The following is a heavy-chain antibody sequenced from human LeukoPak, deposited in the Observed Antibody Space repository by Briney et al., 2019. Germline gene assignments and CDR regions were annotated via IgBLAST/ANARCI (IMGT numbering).Heavy chain of an antibody. Sequence: GGSLRLSCAASGFTFSSYSMNWVRQAPGKGLEWVSSISSSSSYIYYADSVKGRFTISRDNAKNSLYLQMNSLRAEDTAGYYCARALTYYDSSGAYYFDYWGQGTLVTVSS. CDR3: ARALTYYDSSGAYYFDY. D-gene: IGHD3-22*01. V-gene: IGHV3-21*01. J-gene: IGHJ4*02. CDR1: GFTFSSYS. CDR2: ISSSSSYI.